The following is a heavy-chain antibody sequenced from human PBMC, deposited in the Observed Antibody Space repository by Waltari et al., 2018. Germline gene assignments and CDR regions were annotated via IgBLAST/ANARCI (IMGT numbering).Heavy chain of an antibody. V-gene: IGHV3-73*01. CDR2: VRTKTNNYAT. CDR1: GFTFSDSA. J-gene: IGHJ4*02. CDR3: SRHDPLDY. Sequence: EEQMVESGGNLVQPGGSLKLSCAASGFTFSDSASHWVRQAPGKGLEWVGRVRTKTNNYATAYGAAVKGRFTISRDDSRNVAYLQMNSLKTEDTALYYCSRHDPLDYWGQGTLVTVSS.